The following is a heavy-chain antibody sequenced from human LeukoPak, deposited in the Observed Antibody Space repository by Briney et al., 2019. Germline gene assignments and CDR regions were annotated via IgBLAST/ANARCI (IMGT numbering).Heavy chain of an antibody. J-gene: IGHJ6*02. CDR2: ISGSGGST. Sequence: GGSLRLSCAASGFTFSSYAMSWVRQAPGKGLEWVSAISGSGGSTYYADSVKGRFTISRDNAKNSLYLQMNSLRAEDTAVYYCARVGSIAARPTSYYYYGMDVWGQGTTVTVSS. CDR3: ARVGSIAARPTSYYYYGMDV. V-gene: IGHV3-23*01. CDR1: GFTFSSYA. D-gene: IGHD6-6*01.